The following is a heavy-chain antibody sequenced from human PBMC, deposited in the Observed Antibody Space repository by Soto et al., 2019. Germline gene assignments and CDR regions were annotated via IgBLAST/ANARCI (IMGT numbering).Heavy chain of an antibody. J-gene: IGHJ4*02. CDR3: AKTRRGDYPGDY. D-gene: IGHD4-17*01. Sequence: GGSLSLSCAASGFTFSSYAMSWVRQAPGKGLEWVSVIGGSGGSTYYADPVKGRFTIARDNSKNTLYLQMNSLRAEDTAVYYCAKTRRGDYPGDYWGQGTLVTVSS. CDR2: IGGSGGST. CDR1: GFTFSSYA. V-gene: IGHV3-23*01.